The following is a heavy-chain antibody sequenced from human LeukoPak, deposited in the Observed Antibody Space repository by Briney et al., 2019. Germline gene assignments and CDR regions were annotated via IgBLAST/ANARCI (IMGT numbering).Heavy chain of an antibody. CDR3: AKDQNVVVIAIPAY. V-gene: IGHV3-9*01. D-gene: IGHD2-21*01. CDR1: GFTFDDYA. CDR2: TSWNSGNI. Sequence: GGSLRLSCAASGFTFDDYAMHWVRQAPGKGLEWVSGTSWNSGNIGYADSVKGRFTISRDNAKNSLYLQMNSLRAEDTAVYYCAKDQNVVVIAIPAYWGQGTLVTVSS. J-gene: IGHJ4*02.